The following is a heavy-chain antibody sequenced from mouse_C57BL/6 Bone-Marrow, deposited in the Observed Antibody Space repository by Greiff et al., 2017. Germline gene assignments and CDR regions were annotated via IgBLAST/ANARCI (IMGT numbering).Heavy chain of an antibody. CDR1: GYAFTNYL. D-gene: IGHD2-3*01. Sequence: SGAELVRPGTSVKVSCKASGYAFTNYLIEWVKQRPGQGLEWIGVINPGSGGTNYNEKFKGKATLTADKSSSTAYMQLSSLTSEDSAVYFCAREGGLLLFAYWGQGTLVTVSA. J-gene: IGHJ3*01. CDR2: INPGSGGT. V-gene: IGHV1-54*01. CDR3: AREGGLLLFAY.